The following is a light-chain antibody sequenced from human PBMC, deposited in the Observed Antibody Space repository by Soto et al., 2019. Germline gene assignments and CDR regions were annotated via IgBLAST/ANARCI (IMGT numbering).Light chain of an antibody. CDR3: QQRSNWPLP. J-gene: IGKJ4*01. Sequence: EIVLTQSPATLSLSPGERATLSCRASQSVSSYVAWYQSKPGQAPRLLMYDASNRVIGIPARFSGSGSGTDFTLTISSLEPEDFAVYYCQQRSNWPLPFGGGTTVEI. CDR2: DAS. V-gene: IGKV3-11*01. CDR1: QSVSSY.